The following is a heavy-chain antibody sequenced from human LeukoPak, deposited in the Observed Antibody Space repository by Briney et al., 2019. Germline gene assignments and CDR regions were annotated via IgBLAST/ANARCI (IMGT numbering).Heavy chain of an antibody. J-gene: IGHJ5*02. Sequence: PSETLSLTCTVSSGSISSYYWSWIRQPAGKGLEWIGRIYTSGSTNYNPSLKSRVTMSVDTSKNQFSLKLSSVTAADTAVYYCARDVSRVVVGSFDPWGQGTLVAVSS. CDR1: SGSISSYY. CDR2: IYTSGST. D-gene: IGHD2-2*01. V-gene: IGHV4-4*07. CDR3: ARDVSRVVVGSFDP.